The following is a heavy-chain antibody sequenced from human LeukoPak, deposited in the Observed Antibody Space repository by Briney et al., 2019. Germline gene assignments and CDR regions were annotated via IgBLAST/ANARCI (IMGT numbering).Heavy chain of an antibody. J-gene: IGHJ4*02. CDR1: GFTFSSYS. D-gene: IGHD1-1*01. CDR3: ARVPPATGTTGFDY. Sequence: GGSLRLSCAASGFTFSSYSMNWVRQAPGKGLEWVSSISSSSSYIYYADSVKGRSTISRDNAKNSLYLQMNSLRADYTAVYYCARVPPATGTTGFDYWGQGTLVTVSS. CDR2: ISSSSSYI. V-gene: IGHV3-21*01.